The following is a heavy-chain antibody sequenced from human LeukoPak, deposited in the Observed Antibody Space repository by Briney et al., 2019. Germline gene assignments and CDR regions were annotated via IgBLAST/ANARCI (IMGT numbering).Heavy chain of an antibody. CDR3: ARHLAKYYFDY. CDR1: GGSFSGYY. CDR2: INHSGST. Sequence: SETLSLTCAVYGGSFSGYYWSWIRKPPGKGLEWIGEINHSGSTNYNPSLKSRVTISVDTSKNQFSLKLSSVTAADTAVYYCARHLAKYYFDYWGQGTLVTVSS. V-gene: IGHV4-34*01. J-gene: IGHJ4*02.